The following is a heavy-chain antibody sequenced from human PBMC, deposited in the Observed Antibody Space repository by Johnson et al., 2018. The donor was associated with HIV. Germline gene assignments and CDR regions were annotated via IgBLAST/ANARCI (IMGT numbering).Heavy chain of an antibody. CDR1: GFFFDDYG. Sequence: VQLVESGGGLVQPGGSLRLSCAASGFFFDDYGMTWVRQPPGRGLEWVSGINWNGGSTGYTDSVKGRFTISRDNAKNSLYLQMNSLRVEDTALYYCARLMAARTLDDAFDLWGQGTMVTVSS. J-gene: IGHJ3*01. D-gene: IGHD6-13*01. CDR3: ARLMAARTLDDAFDL. CDR2: INWNGGST. V-gene: IGHV3-20*04.